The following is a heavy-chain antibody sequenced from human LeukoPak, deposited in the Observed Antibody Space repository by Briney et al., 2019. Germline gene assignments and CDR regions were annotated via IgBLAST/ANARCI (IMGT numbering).Heavy chain of an antibody. Sequence: PSETLSLTCTVSGGSNYWSWIRQPPGKGLEWIGYISNSGSTNYNPSLKSRVTISVGTSKNQFSLKLSSVTAADTAVYYCATYDTSGYHYFAYWGQGTLVTVSS. V-gene: IGHV4-59*01. D-gene: IGHD3-22*01. CDR1: GGSNY. CDR2: ISNSGST. J-gene: IGHJ4*02. CDR3: ATYDTSGYHYFAY.